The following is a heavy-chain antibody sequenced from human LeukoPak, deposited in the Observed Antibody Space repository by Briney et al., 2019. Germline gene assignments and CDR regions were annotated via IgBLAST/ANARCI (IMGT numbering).Heavy chain of an antibody. J-gene: IGHJ5*02. CDR3: AKDRHAPGRYCSSTICFPFDP. CDR1: GFTFSSYG. Sequence: PGGSLRLSCAASGFTFSSYGMHWVRQAPGKGLEWVAFIRSDGSNKYYADSVKGRFTISRDNSKNTLYLQMNSLRAEDTAVYYCAKDRHAPGRYCSSTICFPFDPWGQGTLVTVSS. D-gene: IGHD2-2*01. CDR2: IRSDGSNK. V-gene: IGHV3-30*02.